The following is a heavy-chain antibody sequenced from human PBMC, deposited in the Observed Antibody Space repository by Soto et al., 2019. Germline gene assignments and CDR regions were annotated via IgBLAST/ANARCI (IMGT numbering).Heavy chain of an antibody. Sequence: EVQLVESGGGLVKPGRSLRLSCTTTGFTFGEYPMSWFRQAPGKGREWVGFIRSTGYGATTEYAASVKGRFTISRDDSKSIVYLQMNSLKTEDTAIYYCTRHPKDYDFYVRDHYWGQGTLVTVSS. D-gene: IGHD3-3*01. CDR3: TRHPKDYDFYVRDHY. CDR1: GFTFGEYP. J-gene: IGHJ4*02. V-gene: IGHV3-49*05. CDR2: IRSTGYGATT.